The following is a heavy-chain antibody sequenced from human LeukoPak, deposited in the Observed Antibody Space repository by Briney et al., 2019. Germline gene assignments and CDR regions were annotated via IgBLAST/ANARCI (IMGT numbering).Heavy chain of an antibody. D-gene: IGHD7-27*01. Sequence: GGSPRLSCAASGFTFSSYSMNWVRQAPGKGLEWVSSISSSSSYIYYADSVKGRFTISRDNAKNSLYLQMNSLRAEDTAVYYCARAPSPGARGWFDPWGQGTLVTVSS. J-gene: IGHJ5*02. V-gene: IGHV3-21*01. CDR3: ARAPSPGARGWFDP. CDR2: ISSSSSYI. CDR1: GFTFSSYS.